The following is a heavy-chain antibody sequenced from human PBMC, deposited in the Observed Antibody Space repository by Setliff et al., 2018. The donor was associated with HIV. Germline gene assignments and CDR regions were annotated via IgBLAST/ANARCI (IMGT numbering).Heavy chain of an antibody. CDR1: GFTFSSYG. Sequence: GGSLRLSCAASGFTFSSYGMHWVRQAPGKGLEYVSAISSNGGSTYYADSVKGRFTISRDNSKNTLYLQMGSLRAEDMAVYYCARRGYCSSTTCYYDYWGQGTLVTVSS. V-gene: IGHV3-64*02. CDR3: ARRGYCSSTTCYYDY. D-gene: IGHD2-2*01. CDR2: ISSNGGST. J-gene: IGHJ4*02.